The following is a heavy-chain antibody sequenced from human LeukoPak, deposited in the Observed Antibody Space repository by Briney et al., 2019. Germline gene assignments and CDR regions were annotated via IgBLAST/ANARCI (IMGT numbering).Heavy chain of an antibody. CDR3: TRGTTSTFDP. V-gene: IGHV3-74*01. CDR2: INRDGSTI. CDR1: GFTFSSNW. Sequence: PGGSPRLSCAASGFTFSSNWMHWVRQAPGKGLVWVSRINRDGSTIGYADSVKGRFTISRDNAKNTLFLQMNSLRAEDTAVYYCTRGTTSTFDPWGQGTLVTVPS. J-gene: IGHJ5*02. D-gene: IGHD4-11*01.